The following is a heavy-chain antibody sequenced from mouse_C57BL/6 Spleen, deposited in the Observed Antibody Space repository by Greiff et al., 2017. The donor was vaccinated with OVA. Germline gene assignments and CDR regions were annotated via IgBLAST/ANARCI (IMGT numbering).Heavy chain of an antibody. Sequence: EVQLVESGPGLVKPSQSLSLTCSVTGYSITSGYYWNWIRQFPGNKLEWMGYISYDGSNNYNPSLKNRISITRDTSKNQFFLKLNSVTTEDTATDYCANSVVARDYWGQGTTLTVSS. J-gene: IGHJ2*01. CDR3: ANSVVARDY. V-gene: IGHV3-6*01. CDR1: GYSITSGYY. CDR2: ISYDGSN. D-gene: IGHD1-1*01.